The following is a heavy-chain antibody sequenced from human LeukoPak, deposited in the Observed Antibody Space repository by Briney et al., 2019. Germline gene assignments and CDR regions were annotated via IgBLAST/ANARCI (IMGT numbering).Heavy chain of an antibody. CDR1: DSSITNYY. CDR3: ARAYSIRPVRGYSYGDLGY. V-gene: IGHV4-59*12. CDR2: SYYNGNT. J-gene: IGHJ4*02. D-gene: IGHD5-18*01. Sequence: SETLSLTCTVSDSSITNYYWSWIRQPPGKGLEWIGFSYYNGNTNYNPSLKSRVTISVDMSKNQFSLRLNSVTAADTAVYYCARAYSIRPVRGYSYGDLGYWGQGTLVTVSS.